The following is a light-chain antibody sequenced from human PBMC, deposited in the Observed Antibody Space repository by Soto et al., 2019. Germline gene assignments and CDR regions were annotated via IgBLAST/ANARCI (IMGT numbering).Light chain of an antibody. CDR2: DND. V-gene: IGLV1-51*01. J-gene: IGLJ1*01. CDR3: GTWDDRLASAG. CDR1: SKNIGDNH. Sequence: QSVLTEPPSVSAAPGQRVTVSCSGTSKNIGDNHVSWYQHVPGMAPKLVVYDNDRRPSELPGRFSGSKSGTSATLVITGPLTGDGADFDCGTWDDRLASAGFGRGPKVTXL.